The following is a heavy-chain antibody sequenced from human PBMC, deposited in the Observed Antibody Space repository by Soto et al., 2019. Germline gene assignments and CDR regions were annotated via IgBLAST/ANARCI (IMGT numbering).Heavy chain of an antibody. CDR3: TGYSYGNDYYYYYGMDV. J-gene: IGHJ6*02. D-gene: IGHD5-18*01. CDR2: IIPIFGTA. Sequence: ASVKVSCKASGGTFSSYAISWVRQAPGQGLEWMGGIIPIFGTANYAQKFQGRVTITADESTSTAYMELSSLRSEDTAVYYCTGYSYGNDYYYYYGMDVWGQGTTVTVSS. V-gene: IGHV1-69*13. CDR1: GGTFSSYA.